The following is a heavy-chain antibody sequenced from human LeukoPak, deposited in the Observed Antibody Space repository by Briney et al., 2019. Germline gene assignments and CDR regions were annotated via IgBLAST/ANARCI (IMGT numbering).Heavy chain of an antibody. V-gene: IGHV3-21*01. J-gene: IGHJ4*02. CDR3: ATSSIALAGTVDY. Sequence: GGSLRLSCAASGFTFSSYIMNWVRQAPGKGPEWVSSISSSGAYIYYADSVKGRLTISRDNAKSSLFLQMNSLRDEDTAVYYCATSSIALAGTVDYWGQGTLVTASS. CDR1: GFTFSSYI. CDR2: ISSSGAYI. D-gene: IGHD6-19*01.